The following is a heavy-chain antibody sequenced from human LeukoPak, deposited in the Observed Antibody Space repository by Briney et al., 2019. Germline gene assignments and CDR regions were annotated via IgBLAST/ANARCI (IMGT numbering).Heavy chain of an antibody. CDR2: IYHSGST. CDR1: GGSITGYY. CDR3: ARDPRTTAGQVPFDY. J-gene: IGHJ4*02. V-gene: IGHV4-38-2*02. D-gene: IGHD4-17*01. Sequence: SETLSLTCTVSGGSITGYYWGWIRQPPGKGLEWIGSIYHSGSTYYNPSLKSRVTISVDTSKNQFSLKLSSVTAADTAVYYCARDPRTTAGQVPFDYWGQGTLVTVSS.